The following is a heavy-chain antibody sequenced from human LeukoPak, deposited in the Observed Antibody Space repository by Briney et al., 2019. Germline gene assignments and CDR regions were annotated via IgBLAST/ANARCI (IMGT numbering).Heavy chain of an antibody. J-gene: IGHJ4*02. Sequence: SGTLSLTCTVSGGSISSYYWSWIRQPPGKGLEWIGYIYYSGSTNYNPSLKSRVTISVDTSKNQFSLKLSSVTAADTAVYYCARSCSGGSCSSYFGYWGQGTLVTVSS. CDR1: GGSISSYY. CDR3: ARSCSGGSCSSYFGY. V-gene: IGHV4-59*08. CDR2: IYYSGST. D-gene: IGHD2-15*01.